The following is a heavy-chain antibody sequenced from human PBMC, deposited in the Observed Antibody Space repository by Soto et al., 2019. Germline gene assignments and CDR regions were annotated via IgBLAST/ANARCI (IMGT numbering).Heavy chain of an antibody. Sequence: EVQLVDSGGGFIYPGGSLRLSCAASGLTISNAWMNWVRQAPGKGLEWVGRIKTNTEGGTTDYAAAVTGRFTVSRDDSKNTLYLQMNSLKTEDTAVYYCTTGSVEGVWGQGTMVTVSS. J-gene: IGHJ6*02. CDR2: IKTNTEGGTT. D-gene: IGHD2-15*01. CDR1: GLTISNAW. CDR3: TTGSVEGV. V-gene: IGHV3-15*07.